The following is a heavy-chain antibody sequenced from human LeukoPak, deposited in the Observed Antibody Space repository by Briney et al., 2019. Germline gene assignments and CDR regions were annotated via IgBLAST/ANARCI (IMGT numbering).Heavy chain of an antibody. CDR3: ARNRGYSHGYPFDY. Sequence: PSETLSLTCTVSGGSISSYYWSWIRQPPGKGLEWIGYIYYSGSTNYNPSLKSRVTISVDTSKNQFSLKLSSVTAADTAVYYCARNRGYSHGYPFDYWGQGTLATVSS. CDR1: GGSISSYY. CDR2: IYYSGST. D-gene: IGHD5-18*01. J-gene: IGHJ4*02. V-gene: IGHV4-59*08.